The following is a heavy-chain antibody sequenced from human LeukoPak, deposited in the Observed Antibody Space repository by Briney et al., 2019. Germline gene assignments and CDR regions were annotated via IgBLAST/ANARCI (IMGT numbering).Heavy chain of an antibody. V-gene: IGHV3-21*01. J-gene: IGHJ4*02. Sequence: GGSLRLSCAASGFTLSSYSMNWVRQAPGKGLEWVSSISSSSYIYYADSVKGRFTISRDNAKNSLYLQMNSLRAEDTAVYYCSPPRGGYWGQGTLVTVSS. CDR1: GFTLSSYS. CDR2: ISSSSYI. CDR3: SPPRGGY.